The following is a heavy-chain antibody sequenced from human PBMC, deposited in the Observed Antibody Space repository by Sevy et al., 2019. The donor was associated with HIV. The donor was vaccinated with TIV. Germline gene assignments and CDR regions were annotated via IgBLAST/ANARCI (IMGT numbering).Heavy chain of an antibody. Sequence: GGSLRLSCAASGFTFSSNWMHWVRQAPGKGLVWVSRINSDGSSTNYADSGKGRFTISRDNAKNTLYRQMNSLRAEDTAVYYCARDAFVLVCTGGKKDGYFQHWGQGALVTVSS. D-gene: IGHD3-10*02. CDR2: INSDGSST. J-gene: IGHJ1*01. CDR3: ARDAFVLVCTGGKKDGYFQH. V-gene: IGHV3-74*01. CDR1: GFTFSSNW.